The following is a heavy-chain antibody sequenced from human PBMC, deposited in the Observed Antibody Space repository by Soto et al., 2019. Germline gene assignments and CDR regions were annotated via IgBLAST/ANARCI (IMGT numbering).Heavy chain of an antibody. CDR3: ARGYDGGDYYGMDV. V-gene: IGHV3-30-3*01. Sequence: PGGSLRLSCAASGFTFSSYAMHWVRQAPGKGLEWVAVISYDGSNKYYADYVKGRFTISRDNSKNTRSLTMKSLRAEDTAVYYCARGYDGGDYYGMDVWGQGTTVTVSS. CDR1: GFTFSSYA. J-gene: IGHJ6*02. CDR2: ISYDGSNK. D-gene: IGHD5-12*01.